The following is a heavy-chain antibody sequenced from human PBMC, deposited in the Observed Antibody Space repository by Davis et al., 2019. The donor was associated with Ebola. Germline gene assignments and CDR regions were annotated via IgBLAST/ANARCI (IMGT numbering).Heavy chain of an antibody. J-gene: IGHJ5*02. V-gene: IGHV3-23*01. CDR1: GFTFSSYA. CDR2: ISGSGGST. CDR3: AKGPNFIAVAGYNWFDP. D-gene: IGHD6-19*01. Sequence: PGGSLRLSCAASGFTFSSYAMSWVRQAPGKGLEWVSAISGSGGSTYYADSVKGRFTISRDNSKNTLYLQMNSLRAEDTAVYYCAKGPNFIAVAGYNWFDPWGQGTLVTVSS.